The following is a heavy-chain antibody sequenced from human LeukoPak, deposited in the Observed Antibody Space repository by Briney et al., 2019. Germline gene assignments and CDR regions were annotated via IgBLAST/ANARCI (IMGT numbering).Heavy chain of an antibody. J-gene: IGHJ4*02. V-gene: IGHV3-9*01. Sequence: GRSLRLSCVASGFTFGDYAMHWVRQAPGKGLEWVSGITWHSENIDYADSVKGRFTISRDNAKNSLYLQMNNLRAEDTALYFCVAVPETDFWIGFYLDYWGQGTLVTVSS. CDR1: GFTFGDYA. D-gene: IGHD3-3*01. CDR2: ITWHSENI. CDR3: VAVPETDFWIGFYLDY.